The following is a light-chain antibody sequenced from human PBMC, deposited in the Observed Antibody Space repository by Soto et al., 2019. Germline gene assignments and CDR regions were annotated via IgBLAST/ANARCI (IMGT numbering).Light chain of an antibody. CDR1: SSDVGSYNL. V-gene: IGLV2-23*01. J-gene: IGLJ1*01. CDR2: EGS. Sequence: QSVLTQPASASGSPGQSTTISCTGTSSDVGSYNLVSWYQQHPGKAPKLMIYEGSKRPSGVSNRFSGSRSGNTATLTISGLQAEDEADYYCCSYAGSSTDVFGTGTNVTV. CDR3: CSYAGSSTDV.